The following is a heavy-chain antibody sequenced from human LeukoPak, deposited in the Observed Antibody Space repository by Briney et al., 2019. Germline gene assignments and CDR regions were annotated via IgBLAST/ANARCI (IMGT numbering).Heavy chain of an antibody. J-gene: IGHJ4*02. CDR1: GFTFRYYW. CDR3: VREETYSSGWYGPDY. Sequence: GGSLRLSCAASGFTFRYYWMSWVSQAPGKGLEWEANIKQDGSEKYYVDSLKGRFTISRDDARNSLYLQMNSLRAEDTAVYYCVREETYSSGWYGPDYWGQGTLVTVSS. D-gene: IGHD6-19*01. V-gene: IGHV3-7*01. CDR2: IKQDGSEK.